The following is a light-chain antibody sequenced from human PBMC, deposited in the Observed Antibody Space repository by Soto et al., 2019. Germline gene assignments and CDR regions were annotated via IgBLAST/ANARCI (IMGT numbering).Light chain of an antibody. CDR3: QQFAKSST. CDR2: DAT. Sequence: QMTQSPSTLSASVGDRVTITCRASHNIERWMAWYQQKRGRPPSLLIFDATTLHSGVPSRFSGGGSGTEFTLTINGLQPDDFATYYCQQFAKSSTFGQGTTVEIK. V-gene: IGKV1-5*01. CDR1: HNIERW. J-gene: IGKJ1*01.